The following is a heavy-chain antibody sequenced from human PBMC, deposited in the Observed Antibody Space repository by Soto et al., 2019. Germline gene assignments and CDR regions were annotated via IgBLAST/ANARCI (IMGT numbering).Heavy chain of an antibody. Sequence: EVQLVESGGGLVQPGGSLRLSCAASGFTFSSYGMNWVRQAPGKGLEWVSYISSSSGNTINYADSVKGRFTISRDNGKNSLYLQMSSLRAEDTALYYCARDLWDDLAGGESDYWGQGTLFTVSS. D-gene: IGHD3-16*01. J-gene: IGHJ4*02. CDR2: ISSSSGNTI. CDR1: GFTFSSYG. V-gene: IGHV3-48*01. CDR3: ARDLWDDLAGGESDY.